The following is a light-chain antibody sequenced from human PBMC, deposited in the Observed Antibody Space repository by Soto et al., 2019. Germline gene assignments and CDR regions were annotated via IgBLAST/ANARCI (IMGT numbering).Light chain of an antibody. J-gene: IGLJ3*02. CDR1: SSNIGAGYD. Sequence: QSELTQPPSVSGAPGQRVTISCTESSSNIGAGYDVHWYQQLPGTAPKLLIYANSNRPSGVPDRFSGSKSGTSASLAITGLQAEDEADYYCQSYDSSLSAWVFGGGTKVTVL. CDR3: QSYDSSLSAWV. CDR2: ANS. V-gene: IGLV1-40*01.